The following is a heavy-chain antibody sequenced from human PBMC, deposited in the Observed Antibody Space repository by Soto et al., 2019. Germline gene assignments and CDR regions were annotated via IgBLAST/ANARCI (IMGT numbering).Heavy chain of an antibody. J-gene: IGHJ6*03. V-gene: IGHV4-39*01. Sequence: SETLSLTCTVSGGSISSSSYYWGWIRQPPGKGLEWIGSIYYSGSTYHNPSLKSRVTISVDTSKNQFSLKLSSVTAADTAVYYCARHGTTYYYYYYMDVWGKGTTVTVSS. CDR2: IYYSGST. D-gene: IGHD1-7*01. CDR1: GGSISSSSYY. CDR3: ARHGTTYYYYYYMDV.